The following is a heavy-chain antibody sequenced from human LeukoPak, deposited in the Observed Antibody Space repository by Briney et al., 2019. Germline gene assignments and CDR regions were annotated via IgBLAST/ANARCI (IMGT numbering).Heavy chain of an antibody. CDR1: GGSINTYY. V-gene: IGHV4-59*08. CDR2: ISNGGST. CDR3: ARHQPFDP. Sequence: SETLSLTCIASGGSINTYYWSWIRQPPGKRLEWIGFISNGGSTSYNPSLKSRVTISADTSKNQISLKVTSVTAADTAVYYCARHQPFDPWGQGILVTVSS. J-gene: IGHJ5*02.